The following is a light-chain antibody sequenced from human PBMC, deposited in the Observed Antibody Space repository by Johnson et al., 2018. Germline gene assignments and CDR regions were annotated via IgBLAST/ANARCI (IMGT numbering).Light chain of an antibody. J-gene: IGLJ1*01. CDR1: SSNIGNNY. Sequence: QSVLTQPPSVSAAPGQKVTISCSGSSSNIGNNYVSWYQQLPGTAPKLLIYENNKRPSGIPDRFSGSKSGTSATLGVTGRQYGDEADYYFATWDSSLSAGNVFGTGTKVTIL. CDR3: ATWDSSLSAGNV. V-gene: IGLV1-51*02. CDR2: ENN.